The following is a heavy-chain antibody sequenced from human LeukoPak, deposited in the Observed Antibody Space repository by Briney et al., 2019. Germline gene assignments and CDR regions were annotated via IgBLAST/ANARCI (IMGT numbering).Heavy chain of an antibody. J-gene: IGHJ4*02. V-gene: IGHV4-61*02. CDR2: IYTSGST. D-gene: IGHD1-26*01. CDR1: GGSISSGSYY. Sequence: SETLSLTCTVSGGSISSGSYYWRWIRQPAGKGLEWIGRIYTSGSTNYNPSLKSRVTISVDTSKNQFSLKLSSVTAADTAVYYCARDSPDVQSGSQYYFDYWGQGTLVTVSS. CDR3: ARDSPDVQSGSQYYFDY.